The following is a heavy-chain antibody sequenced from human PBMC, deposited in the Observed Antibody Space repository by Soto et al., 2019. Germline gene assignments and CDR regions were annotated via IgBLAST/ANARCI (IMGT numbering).Heavy chain of an antibody. V-gene: IGHV4-59*01. J-gene: IGHJ2*01. Sequence: QVQLQESGPGLVKPSETLSLTCTVSGGSISSYYWSWIRQPPGKGLEWIGYIYYSGSTNYNPSLKSRVTISVETSKNQFSLKLSSVTAADTAVYYCARDFNPPKNDYGDLYWYFDLWGRGTLVTVSS. CDR1: GGSISSYY. CDR3: ARDFNPPKNDYGDLYWYFDL. CDR2: IYYSGST. D-gene: IGHD4-17*01.